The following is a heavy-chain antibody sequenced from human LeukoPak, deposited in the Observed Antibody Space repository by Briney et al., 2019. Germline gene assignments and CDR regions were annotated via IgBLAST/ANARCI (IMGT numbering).Heavy chain of an antibody. CDR1: GYRFSSVG. CDR3: VRDNWNEFDP. D-gene: IGHD1-1*01. CDR2: VSTYNSET. J-gene: IGHJ5*02. Sequence: ASVKVSCKASGYRFSSVGISWVPQAPGQGLEWIGWVSTYNSETNYAPKFQARVTMTKDPSTSTVFLEMRSLRADETAVYYCVRDNWNEFDPWGQGTLVTVSS. V-gene: IGHV1-18*01.